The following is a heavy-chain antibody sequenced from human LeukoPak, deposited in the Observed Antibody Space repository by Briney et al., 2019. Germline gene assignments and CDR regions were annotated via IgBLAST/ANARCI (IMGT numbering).Heavy chain of an antibody. CDR1: GYTFSSYG. Sequence: GESLKISCKASGYTFSSYGISWVRQAPGQGLEWVGWISADKRNTMYAQKFQGRVTVTTDTSTSTVYLELRSLKSDDTAVYFCGRGAEYHFWSGSYYSGLDVWGQGTTVTVSS. V-gene: IGHV1-18*01. CDR3: GRGAEYHFWSGSYYSGLDV. D-gene: IGHD3-3*02. J-gene: IGHJ6*02. CDR2: ISADKRNT.